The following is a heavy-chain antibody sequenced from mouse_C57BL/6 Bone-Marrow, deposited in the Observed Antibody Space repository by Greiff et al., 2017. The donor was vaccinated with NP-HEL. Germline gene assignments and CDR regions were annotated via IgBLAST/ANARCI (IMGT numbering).Heavy chain of an antibody. Sequence: EVQLQQSGPELVKPGASVKISCKASGYSFTDYNMNWVKQSNGKSLEWIGVINPNYGTTSYNQKFKGKATLTVDQSSSTAYMQLNSLTSEDSAVYYCGAGYYYGSSRYFDVWGTGTTVTVSS. CDR3: GAGYYYGSSRYFDV. CDR2: INPNYGTT. CDR1: GYSFTDYN. V-gene: IGHV1-39*01. D-gene: IGHD1-1*01. J-gene: IGHJ1*03.